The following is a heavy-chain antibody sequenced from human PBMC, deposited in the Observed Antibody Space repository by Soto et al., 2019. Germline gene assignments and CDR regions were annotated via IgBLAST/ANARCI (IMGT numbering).Heavy chain of an antibody. CDR3: ARDLAYSSSSGWFDP. V-gene: IGHV4-4*07. Sequence: SETLSLTCTVSGGSISSYYWSWLRPTAGKGLEWIGRIYTSGSTNYNPSLKSRVTMSVDTSKNQFSLKLSSVTAADTAVYYCARDLAYSSSSGWFDPWGQGTLVTVSS. CDR2: IYTSGST. D-gene: IGHD6-6*01. J-gene: IGHJ5*02. CDR1: GGSISSYY.